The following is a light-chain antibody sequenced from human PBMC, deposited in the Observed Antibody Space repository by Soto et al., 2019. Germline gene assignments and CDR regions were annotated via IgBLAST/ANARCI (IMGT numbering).Light chain of an antibody. CDR1: QSISSY. J-gene: IGKJ4*01. CDR2: AAS. Sequence: DIQMTQSPSSLSASVGDRVTITCRASQSISSYLYWYQQKPGKAPKLLIYAASSLQSGVPSRFSGSGSGTDFTLTINSLQPEDFATYYCQQSYSSLLTFGGGTKVEIK. V-gene: IGKV1-39*01. CDR3: QQSYSSLLT.